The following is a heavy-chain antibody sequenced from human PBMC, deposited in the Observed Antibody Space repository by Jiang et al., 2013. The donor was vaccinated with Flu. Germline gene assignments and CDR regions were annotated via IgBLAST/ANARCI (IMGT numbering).Heavy chain of an antibody. V-gene: IGHV4-59*01. CDR1: GGSISSYY. J-gene: IGHJ5*02. CDR3: ARVAYSSGWFDP. Sequence: GLVKPSETLSLTCTVSGGSISSYYWSWIRQPPGKGLEWIGYIYYSGSTNYNPSLKSRVTISVDTSKNQFSLKLSSVTAADTAVYYCARVAYSSGWFDPWGQGTLVTVSS. CDR2: IYYSGST. D-gene: IGHD6-25*01.